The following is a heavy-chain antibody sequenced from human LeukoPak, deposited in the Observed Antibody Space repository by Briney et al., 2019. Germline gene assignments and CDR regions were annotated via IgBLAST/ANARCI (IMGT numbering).Heavy chain of an antibody. CDR2: IYHSGST. D-gene: IGHD4-17*01. Sequence: SETLSLTCAVSGGSISSRNWWSWVRQPPGKGLEWSGEIYHSGSTNYNPSLKTRVTISVDKSKNQFSLKLSSVTAADTAVYYCARASHDYGDYSHFDYWGQGTLVTVSS. CDR3: ARASHDYGDYSHFDY. CDR1: GGSISSRNW. J-gene: IGHJ4*02. V-gene: IGHV4-4*02.